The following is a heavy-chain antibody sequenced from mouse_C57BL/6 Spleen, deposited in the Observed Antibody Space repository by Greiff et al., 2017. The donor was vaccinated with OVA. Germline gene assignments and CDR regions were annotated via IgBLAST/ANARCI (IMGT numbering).Heavy chain of an antibody. Sequence: QVQLQQPGAELVKPGASVKMSCTASGYTFTSYWITWVKQRPGQGLEWIGDINPGSGSTNSNEKFKSKSTLTVDTSFSTAYRQLSILTSEDSAVYYCSRSQTTVVATDYAMDYWGQGTSVTVSS. CDR3: SRSQTTVVATDYAMDY. CDR2: INPGSGST. D-gene: IGHD1-1*01. CDR1: GYTFTSYW. V-gene: IGHV1-55*01. J-gene: IGHJ4*01.